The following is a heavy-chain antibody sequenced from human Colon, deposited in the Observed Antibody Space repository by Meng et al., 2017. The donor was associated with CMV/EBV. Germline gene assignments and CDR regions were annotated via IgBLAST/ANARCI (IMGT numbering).Heavy chain of an antibody. D-gene: IGHD3-3*01. CDR2: ISDGGDRT. J-gene: IGHJ6*02. Sequence: GESLKISCAASDFTFRNYAMTWVRRAPGRGLEAVSSISDGGDRTYYEDSVRGRFTISRDNSKDTLYLQMNSLRAEDTAIYYCARIFGHAAGHYYHALDVWGQGTTVTVSS. V-gene: IGHV3-23*01. CDR3: ARIFGHAAGHYYHALDV. CDR1: DFTFRNYA.